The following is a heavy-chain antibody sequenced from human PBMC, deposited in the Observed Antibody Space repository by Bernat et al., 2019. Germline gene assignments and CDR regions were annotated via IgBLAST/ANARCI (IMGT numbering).Heavy chain of an antibody. CDR1: GGSISSGDYY. J-gene: IGHJ5*02. CDR3: ARVFYGGNSDNWFDP. V-gene: IGHV4-30-4*01. D-gene: IGHD4-23*01. Sequence: QVQLQESGPGLVKPSQTLSLTCTVSGGSISSGDYYWSWIRQPPGKGLEWIGYIYYSGSTYYHPSLKSRVTISVDTSKNQFSLKLSSVTAADTAVYYCARVFYGGNSDNWFDPWGQGTLVTVSS. CDR2: IYYSGST.